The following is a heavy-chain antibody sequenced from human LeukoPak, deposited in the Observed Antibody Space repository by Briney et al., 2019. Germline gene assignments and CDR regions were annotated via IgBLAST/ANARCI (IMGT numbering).Heavy chain of an antibody. CDR2: INPNSGGT. J-gene: IGHJ4*02. V-gene: IGHV1-2*02. CDR1: GYTFTGYY. CDR3: ASQAKYCTSTSCYDYYFDY. Sequence: ASVKVSCKASGYTFTGYYMHWVRQAPGQGLEWMGWINPNSGGTNYAQKFQGRVTMTRDTSISTAYMELSRLRSDDTAVYYCASQAKYCTSTSCYDYYFDYWGRGTLVTVSS. D-gene: IGHD2-2*01.